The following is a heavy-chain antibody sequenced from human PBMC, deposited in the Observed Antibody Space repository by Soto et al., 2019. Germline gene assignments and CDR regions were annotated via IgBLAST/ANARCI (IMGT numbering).Heavy chain of an antibody. CDR3: FRGGVTSRTFDY. V-gene: IGHV5-51*01. CDR2: IFPDDSDT. Sequence: GESLKISCKASGYIIKNYWIGWVRQMPGQGLEWMGIIFPDDSDTRYSPSFQGHVTISVDKSISTAYVQWSSLKASDSAIYYCFRGGVTSRTFDYWGQGTLVTVSA. D-gene: IGHD3-16*01. J-gene: IGHJ4*02. CDR1: GYIIKNYW.